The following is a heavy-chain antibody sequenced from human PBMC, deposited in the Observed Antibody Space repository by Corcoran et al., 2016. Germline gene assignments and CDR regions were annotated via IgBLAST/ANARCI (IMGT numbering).Heavy chain of an antibody. J-gene: IGHJ4*02. CDR3: ATLSPSRGYGVFDD. D-gene: IGHD5-12*01. CDR2: IYSGGST. V-gene: IGHV3-53*01. CDR1: GFTVSSNY. Sequence: EVQLVESGGGLIQPGGSLRISCAASGFTVSSNYMNWVRQAPVKGLEWVSVIYSGGSTYYADSVKGRFTISRDNSKNTLYLQMNSLRAEDTAVYYCATLSPSRGYGVFDDWGQGTLVTVSS.